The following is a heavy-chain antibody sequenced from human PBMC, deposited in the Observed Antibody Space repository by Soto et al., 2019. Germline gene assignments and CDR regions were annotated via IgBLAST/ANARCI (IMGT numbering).Heavy chain of an antibody. Sequence: ASVKVSCKASGYTFTGYYMHWVRQAPGQGLKWMGWINPNSGGTNYAQKFQGWVTMTRDTSISTAYMELSRLRSDDTAVYYCALSSGWYGEPYYYYGMDVWGQGTTVTVSS. CDR2: INPNSGGT. V-gene: IGHV1-2*04. CDR3: ALSSGWYGEPYYYYGMDV. D-gene: IGHD6-19*01. J-gene: IGHJ6*02. CDR1: GYTFTGYY.